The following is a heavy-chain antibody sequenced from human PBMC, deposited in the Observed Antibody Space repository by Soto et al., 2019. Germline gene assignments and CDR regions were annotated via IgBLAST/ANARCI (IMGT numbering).Heavy chain of an antibody. CDR2: ISSTTNYI. CDR1: GFTFTRYS. V-gene: IGHV3-21*06. CDR3: ARESEDLSSNLDY. J-gene: IGHJ4*02. Sequence: RLSCAASGFTFTRYSMNWVRQAPGKGLEWVASISSTTNYIYYGESLKGRLTISSDNAKNSMYLQMNTLRAEDTAVYYCARESEDLSSNLDYWGQGTLVTVSS.